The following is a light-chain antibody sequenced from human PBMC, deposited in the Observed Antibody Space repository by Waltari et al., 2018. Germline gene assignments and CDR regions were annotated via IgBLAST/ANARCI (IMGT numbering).Light chain of an antibody. CDR2: WAS. CDR1: QNLLNKNY. J-gene: IGKJ1*01. V-gene: IGKV4-1*01. CDR3: QQYHTSPWT. Sequence: DIVMTQFPDSLPVSLGERATITCKSSQNLLNKNYLSWYQQKAGQPPKLLIYWASSRESGVPDRFIGSGSGTDFTLTINSLQADDVAVYYCQQYHTSPWTFGQGTKLEIK.